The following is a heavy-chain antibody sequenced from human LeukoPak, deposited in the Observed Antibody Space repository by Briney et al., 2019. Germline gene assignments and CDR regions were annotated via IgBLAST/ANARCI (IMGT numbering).Heavy chain of an antibody. V-gene: IGHV4-39*01. CDR2: IYYSGST. CDR3: ARPYDSSGYFPRSFDP. Sequence: SETLSLTCTVSGVSISSSSYYWGWIRQPPGKGLEWIGSIYYSGSTYYNPSLKSRVTISVDTSKNQFSLKLSSVTAADTAVYYCARPYDSSGYFPRSFDPWGQGTLVTVSS. D-gene: IGHD3-22*01. J-gene: IGHJ5*02. CDR1: GVSISSSSYY.